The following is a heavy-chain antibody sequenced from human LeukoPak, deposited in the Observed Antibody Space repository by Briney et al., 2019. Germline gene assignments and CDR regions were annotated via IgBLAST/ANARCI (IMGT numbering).Heavy chain of an antibody. CDR1: GGSFSGYY. J-gene: IGHJ5*02. CDR3: ARVSMVRGVGTSNWFDP. Sequence: PSETLSLTCAVYGGSFSGYYWSWTRQPPGKGLEWLGEISHSGTTTYNPSLKSRVTISVDKSKNQFSLKLSSVTAADTAVYYCARVSMVRGVGTSNWFDPWGQGTLVTVSS. D-gene: IGHD3-10*01. V-gene: IGHV4-34*01. CDR2: ISHSGTT.